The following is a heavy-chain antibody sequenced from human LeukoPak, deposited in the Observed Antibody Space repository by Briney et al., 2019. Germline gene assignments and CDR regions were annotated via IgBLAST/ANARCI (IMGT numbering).Heavy chain of an antibody. J-gene: IGHJ6*02. D-gene: IGHD3-10*01. CDR3: ATDDGGEIAMDV. Sequence: ASVKVSCKASGYTFSGYYIHGVGQAPGQGLEWMGWINPNSGGTNYAQKFQGRVTMTRDTSISTAYMELSRLRSDDTAVYYCATDDGGEIAMDVWSQGTTVTVSS. CDR1: GYTFSGYY. CDR2: INPNSGGT. V-gene: IGHV1-2*02.